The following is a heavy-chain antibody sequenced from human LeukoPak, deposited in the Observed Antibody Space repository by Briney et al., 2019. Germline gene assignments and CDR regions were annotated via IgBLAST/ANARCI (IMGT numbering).Heavy chain of an antibody. D-gene: IGHD2-2*01. Sequence: SETLSLTCTVSGGSISSYYWSWIRQPAGKRLEWIGRIYTSGGNNYNPSLNSRVTMSVDTSKNQFSLKVTSVTAADTAVYYCARVQPPNCSSTSCYGYYFDYWGQGTLVTVSS. CDR2: IYTSGGN. CDR3: ARVQPPNCSSTSCYGYYFDY. V-gene: IGHV4-4*07. CDR1: GGSISSYY. J-gene: IGHJ4*02.